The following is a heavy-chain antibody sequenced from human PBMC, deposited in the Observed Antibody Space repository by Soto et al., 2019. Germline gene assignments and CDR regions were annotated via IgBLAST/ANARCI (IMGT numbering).Heavy chain of an antibody. CDR2: IYYSGST. D-gene: IGHD5-12*01. Sequence: TSETLSLTCTVSGGSISSGDYYWSWIRQPPGKGLEWIGYIYYSGSTYYNPSLKSRVTISVDTSKNQFSLKLSSATAADAAVYYCARGTGWLRTDNWFDPWGQGTLVTVSS. CDR3: ARGTGWLRTDNWFDP. V-gene: IGHV4-30-4*01. CDR1: GGSISSGDYY. J-gene: IGHJ5*02.